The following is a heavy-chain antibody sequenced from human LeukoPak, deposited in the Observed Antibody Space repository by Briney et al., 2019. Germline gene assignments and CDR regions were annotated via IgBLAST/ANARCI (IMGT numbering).Heavy chain of an antibody. J-gene: IGHJ4*02. CDR3: ARGLLSITTSLDY. Sequence: GASVKVSCKASGYTFTSYGISWVRQAPGQRLEWMGRINAGNGNTKYSQNFQGRVTITRDTSASTAYMELSSLRFEDTAVYYCARGLLSITTSLDYWGQGTLVTVSS. CDR1: GYTFTSYG. CDR2: INAGNGNT. V-gene: IGHV1-3*01. D-gene: IGHD4-11*01.